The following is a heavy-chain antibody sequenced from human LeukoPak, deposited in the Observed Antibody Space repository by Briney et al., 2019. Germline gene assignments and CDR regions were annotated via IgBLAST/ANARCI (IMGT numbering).Heavy chain of an antibody. V-gene: IGHV3-48*01. CDR3: ARTQQLVLRSPLDP. J-gene: IGHJ5*02. CDR1: GFTFSSYS. CDR2: ISSSSSTT. Sequence: GGSLRLSCAASGFTFSSYSMNWVRQAPGKGLEWVSYISSSSSTTYYADSVKGRFTISRDNSKNTLYLQMNSLRAEDTAVYYCARTQQLVLRSPLDPWGQGTLVTVSS. D-gene: IGHD6-13*01.